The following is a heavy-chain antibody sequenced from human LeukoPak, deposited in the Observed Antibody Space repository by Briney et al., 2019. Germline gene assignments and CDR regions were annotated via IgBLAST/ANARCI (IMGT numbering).Heavy chain of an antibody. J-gene: IGHJ4*02. V-gene: IGHV3-7*01. CDR1: GFTFSSYW. CDR2: IKQDGSEK. Sequence: GGSLRLSCAASGFTFSSYWMSWVRQAPGKGLEWVANIKQDGSEKYYVDSVKGRFTISRDNAKNSLYLQMNSLRAEDTAVYYCRFGYYDSSGPGGVYFDYWGQGTLVTVSS. D-gene: IGHD3-22*01. CDR3: RFGYYDSSGPGGVYFDY.